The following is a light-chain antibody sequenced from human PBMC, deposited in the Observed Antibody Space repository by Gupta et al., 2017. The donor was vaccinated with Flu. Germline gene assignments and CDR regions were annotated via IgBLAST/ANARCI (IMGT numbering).Light chain of an antibody. CDR2: GAS. Sequence: ETVMTQSPVTLSASPAERVTLSCRASQNVGRNLAWYQQKPGRAPRLLMFGASTRAADVPARFSGSGSGTDFTLTIDGLQSEDFVFYFCQQYTKWPISFGGGTTVDIK. J-gene: IGKJ4*01. CDR1: QNVGRN. CDR3: QQYTKWPIS. V-gene: IGKV3D-15*01.